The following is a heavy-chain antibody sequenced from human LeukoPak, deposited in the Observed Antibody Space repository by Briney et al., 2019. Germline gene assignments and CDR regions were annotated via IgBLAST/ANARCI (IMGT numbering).Heavy chain of an antibody. D-gene: IGHD6-13*01. CDR1: GYTFTGYY. V-gene: IGHV1-69*05. CDR3: GRVRSSSSTEMDV. J-gene: IGHJ6*04. CDR2: IIPIFGTA. Sequence: ASVKVSCKASGYTFTGYYMHWVRQAPGQGLEWMGRIIPIFGTANYAQKFQGRVTITTDESTSTAYMELSSLRSEDTAVYYCGRVRSSSSTEMDVWGKGTTVTVSS.